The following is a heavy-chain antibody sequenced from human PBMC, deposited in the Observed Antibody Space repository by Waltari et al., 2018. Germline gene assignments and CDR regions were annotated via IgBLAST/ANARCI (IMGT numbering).Heavy chain of an antibody. CDR1: GGSISSPY. J-gene: IGHJ4*02. CDR3: ARDRVEAGFDY. D-gene: IGHD6-13*01. CDR2: IYYSGST. Sequence: QVQLQESGPGLVKPSETLSLTCTVSGGSISSPYWSWIRQPPGKGLEWIGDIYYSGSTKYNPSLKSRVTISVDTSKNQFSLKLSSVTAADTAVYYCARDRVEAGFDYWGQGTLVTVSS. V-gene: IGHV4-59*11.